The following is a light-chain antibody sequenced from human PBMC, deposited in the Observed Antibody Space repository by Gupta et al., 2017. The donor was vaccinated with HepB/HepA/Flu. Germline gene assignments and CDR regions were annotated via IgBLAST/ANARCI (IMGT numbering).Light chain of an antibody. CDR3: QAWDSSTDVV. J-gene: IGLJ2*01. CDR2: QDG. CDR1: KLGDKY. Sequence: SYALTQPPSVSVSPGQTASITCSGDKLGDKYASWYQQKPGQAPILDIYQDGERPSGIPERFSGSNSGNTATLTISGTQAVDEADYYCQAWDSSTDVVFGGGTRLTVL. V-gene: IGLV3-1*01.